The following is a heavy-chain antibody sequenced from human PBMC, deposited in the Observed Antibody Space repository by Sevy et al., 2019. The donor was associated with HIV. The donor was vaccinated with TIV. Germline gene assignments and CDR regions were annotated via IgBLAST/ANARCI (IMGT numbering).Heavy chain of an antibody. CDR1: GFTFSSYD. Sequence: GGSLRLSSAASGFTFSSYDMLWVRQATGKGLEWVSAIGTAGDTYYPGSVKGRFTISRENAKNSLYLQMNSLRAGDTAVYYCARGGVGLFDYWGQGTLVTVSS. CDR3: ARGGVGLFDY. D-gene: IGHD2-8*01. CDR2: IGTAGDT. J-gene: IGHJ4*02. V-gene: IGHV3-13*01.